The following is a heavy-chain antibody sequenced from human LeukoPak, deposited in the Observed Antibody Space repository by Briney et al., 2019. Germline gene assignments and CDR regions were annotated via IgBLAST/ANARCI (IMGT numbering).Heavy chain of an antibody. CDR2: ISSSSSYI. Sequence: GGYLRLSCAASGFTFSSYSMTWVRQAPGKGLEWVSSISSSSSYIYYADSVKGRFTISRDNAKNSLYLQMNSLRAEDTAVYYCARAGDRGIDYWGQGTLVTVSS. CDR1: GFTFSSYS. V-gene: IGHV3-21*01. CDR3: ARAGDRGIDY. D-gene: IGHD3-10*01. J-gene: IGHJ4*02.